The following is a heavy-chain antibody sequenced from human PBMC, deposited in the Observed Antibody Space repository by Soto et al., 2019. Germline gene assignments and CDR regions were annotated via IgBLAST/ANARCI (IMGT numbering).Heavy chain of an antibody. Sequence: SDTLSLTCTLSGGSISSYYSSWIRQPPGKGLEWIGYIYYSGSTNYNPSLKSRVTISVDTSKNQYSLKLSSVTAADTAVYYCARGVAGTFDYWGQGTLVTVSS. CDR1: GGSISSYY. J-gene: IGHJ4*02. V-gene: IGHV4-59*01. CDR3: ARGVAGTFDY. D-gene: IGHD6-19*01. CDR2: IYYSGST.